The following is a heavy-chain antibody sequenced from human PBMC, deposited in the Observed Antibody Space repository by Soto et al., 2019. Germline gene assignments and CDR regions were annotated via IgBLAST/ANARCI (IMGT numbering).Heavy chain of an antibody. V-gene: IGHV4-4*02. Sequence: QVQLQESGPGLVKPSGTLSLTCAVSGVSISSSQWWSWVRQPPGKGLEWIGEIYHNERTNYNPSLKSRLTMSLDRSKKQVSLKLRSVTAADTATYYCGRTEDDFYGVAVWGEGTTVNVSS. CDR2: IYHNERT. CDR3: GRTEDDFYGVAV. J-gene: IGHJ6*04. CDR1: GVSISSSQW.